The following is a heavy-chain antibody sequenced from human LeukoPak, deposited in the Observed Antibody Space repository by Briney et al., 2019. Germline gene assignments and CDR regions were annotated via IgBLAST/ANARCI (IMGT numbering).Heavy chain of an antibody. CDR2: IYTSGST. CDR1: GGSISSYY. CDR3: ARHDDGSGWYRSYIDL. D-gene: IGHD6-19*01. V-gene: IGHV4-4*07. Sequence: SETLSLTCTVSGGSISSYYWRWIRQPAGKGLEWIGRIYTSGSTNYNPSLKSRVTMSVDTSKNQFSLKLSSVTAADTAVYYCARHDDGSGWYRSYIDLWGRGTLVIVSS. J-gene: IGHJ2*01.